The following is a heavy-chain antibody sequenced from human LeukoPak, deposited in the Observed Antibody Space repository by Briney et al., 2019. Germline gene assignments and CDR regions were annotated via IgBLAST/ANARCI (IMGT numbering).Heavy chain of an antibody. CDR1: GFTFSSYA. CDR2: ISGSGGST. D-gene: IGHD3-3*01. CDR3: AKGPMIYDFWSGYLN. J-gene: IGHJ4*02. V-gene: IGHV3-23*01. Sequence: GGSLRLSCAASGFTFSSYAMSWVRQAPGKGLEWVSAISGSGGSTYYADSVKGRFTISRDNSKNTLYLQMNSLRAEDTAVYYCAKGPMIYDFWSGYLNWGQGTLVTVSS.